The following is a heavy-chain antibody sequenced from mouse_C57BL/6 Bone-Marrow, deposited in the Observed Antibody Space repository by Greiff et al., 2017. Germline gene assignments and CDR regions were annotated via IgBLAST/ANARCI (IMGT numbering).Heavy chain of an antibody. V-gene: IGHV1-39*01. J-gene: IGHJ4*01. CDR3: ARGYEYGYAMDY. CDR1: GYSFTDYN. Sequence: VQLQQSGPELVKPGASVKISCKASGYSFTDYNMNWVKQSNGKSLEWIGVINPNYGTTSYNQKFKGKATLTVDQSSSTAYMRLNSLTSEDSGVYYYARGYEYGYAMDYWGQGTSVTVSS. D-gene: IGHD2-4*01. CDR2: INPNYGTT.